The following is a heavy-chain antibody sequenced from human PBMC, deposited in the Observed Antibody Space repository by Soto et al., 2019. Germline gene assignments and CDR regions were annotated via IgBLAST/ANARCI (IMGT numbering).Heavy chain of an antibody. CDR1: GGSISSSSYY. Sequence: SETLSLTCTVSGGSISSSSYYWGWIRQPPGKGLEWIGSIYYSGSTYYNPSLKSRVTISVDTSKNQFSLKLSSVTAADTAVYYCARHVGSCYSCFDYWGQGTLVTVSS. CDR2: IYYSGST. J-gene: IGHJ4*02. D-gene: IGHD2-15*01. V-gene: IGHV4-39*01. CDR3: ARHVGSCYSCFDY.